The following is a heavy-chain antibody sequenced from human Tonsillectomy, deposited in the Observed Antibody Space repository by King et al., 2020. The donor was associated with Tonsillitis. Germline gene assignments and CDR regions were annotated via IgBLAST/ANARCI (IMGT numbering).Heavy chain of an antibody. CDR3: ARTTALLYSSSLNNYYSGMDV. D-gene: IGHD6-13*01. CDR1: GFSLSASGVG. V-gene: IGHV2-5*02. J-gene: IGHJ6*02. Sequence: TLKESGPTLVKPTQTLTLTCTFSGFSLSASGVGVGWIRQPPGKALEWLALIYGDDDKRYSPSLKSRLTITKDTSENQVVLTMTNMDPVDTATYFCARTTALLYSSSLNNYYSGMDVWGQGTTVTVSS. CDR2: IYGDDDK.